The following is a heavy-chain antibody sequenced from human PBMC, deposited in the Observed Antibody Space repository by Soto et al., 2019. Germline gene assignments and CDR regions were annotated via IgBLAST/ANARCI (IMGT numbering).Heavy chain of an antibody. D-gene: IGHD3-10*01. J-gene: IGHJ5*02. CDR3: ARAGDLWFGELLA. V-gene: IGHV3-53*04. CDR1: GFTVSSNY. Sequence: SGGSLRLSCAASGFTVSSNYMSWVRQAPGKGLEWVSVIYSGGSTYYADSVKGRFTISRHNSKNTLYLQMNSLRAEDTAVYYCARAGDLWFGELLAWGQGTLVTVSS. CDR2: IYSGGST.